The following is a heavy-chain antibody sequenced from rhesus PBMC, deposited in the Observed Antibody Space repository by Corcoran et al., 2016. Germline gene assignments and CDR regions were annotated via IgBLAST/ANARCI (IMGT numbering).Heavy chain of an antibody. CDR3: ASPVRYRFDV. CDR1: GGSFRSYW. J-gene: IGHJ5-1*01. V-gene: IGHV4-80*01. Sequence: QVQLQESGPGLVKPSETLFLTCAVYGGSFRSYWWNWIRQSPGKGLERMGEINGYRGSTNYNPPHQSRVTISQDVSRNQFSLKLTSVPAANTAVYYCASPVRYRFDVWGPGVLVSVSS. CDR2: INGYRGST.